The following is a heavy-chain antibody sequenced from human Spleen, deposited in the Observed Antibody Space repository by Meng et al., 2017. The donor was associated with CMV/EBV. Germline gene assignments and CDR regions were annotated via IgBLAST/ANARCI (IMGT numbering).Heavy chain of an antibody. CDR3: ARVEIAVALFDY. D-gene: IGHD6-19*01. CDR2: IYYSGST. Sequence: SETLSLTCTVSGGSISRSSYYWGWIRQPPGKGLEWIGSIYYSGSTYYNPSLKSRVTISVDTSKNQFSLKLSSATAADTAVYYCARVEIAVALFDYWGQGILVTVSS. V-gene: IGHV4-39*07. CDR1: GGSISRSSYY. J-gene: IGHJ4*02.